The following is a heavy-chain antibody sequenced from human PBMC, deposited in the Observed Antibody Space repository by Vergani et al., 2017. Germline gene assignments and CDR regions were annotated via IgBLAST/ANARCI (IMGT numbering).Heavy chain of an antibody. Sequence: QVQLPQWGAGLLKPSETLSLTCAVYGGAFSGYYWSWIRQPPGKGLEWIGEINHSGSTNYNPSLKSRVTISVDTSKNQFSLKLSSVTAADTAVYYCASPGVRWSGYYGSWGQGTLVTVSS. D-gene: IGHD3-3*01. CDR1: GGAFSGYY. CDR2: INHSGST. CDR3: ASPGVRWSGYYGS. V-gene: IGHV4-34*01. J-gene: IGHJ4*02.